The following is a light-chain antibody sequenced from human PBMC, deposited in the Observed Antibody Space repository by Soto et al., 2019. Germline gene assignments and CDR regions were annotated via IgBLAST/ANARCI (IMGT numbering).Light chain of an antibody. CDR2: AAS. J-gene: IGKJ1*01. V-gene: IGKV1-39*01. Sequence: DLQMTQSPSSLSASLGDRVTITCRASQTISSYLTWYRQKSGKAPKLLIYAASSLQSGVPSRFTGSGSGTDFTLTISSLQPEDFATYSCQQSYSTPWTFGQGTKVEIK. CDR3: QQSYSTPWT. CDR1: QTISSY.